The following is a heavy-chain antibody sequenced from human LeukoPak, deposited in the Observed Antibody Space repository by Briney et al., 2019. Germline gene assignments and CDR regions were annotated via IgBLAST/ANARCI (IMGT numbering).Heavy chain of an antibody. Sequence: PSETLSLTCTVSGGSIRDYYWSWIRQPPGKGLEWIGYIYYSGITNYNPSLKTRVTILVDTSKNQFSLKLSSVTAADTAVYYCARWGSNMAREKGDHWGQGTLVTVSS. CDR2: IYYSGIT. V-gene: IGHV4-59*08. CDR1: GGSIRDYY. CDR3: ARWGSNMAREKGDH. J-gene: IGHJ4*02. D-gene: IGHD3-10*01.